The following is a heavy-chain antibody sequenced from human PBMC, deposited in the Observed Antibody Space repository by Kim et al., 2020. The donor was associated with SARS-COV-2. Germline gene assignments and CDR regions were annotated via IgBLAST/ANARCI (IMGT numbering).Heavy chain of an antibody. D-gene: IGHD3-10*01. V-gene: IGHV2-26*01. Sequence: SGPTLVNPTETLTLTCTVSGFSLSNARMGVSWIRQPPGKALEWLAHIFSNDEKSYSTSLKSRLTISKDTSKSQVVLTMTNMDPVDTATYYCARIRRSGSYYPPYFDYWGQGTLVTVSS. CDR2: IFSNDEK. CDR1: GFSLSNARMG. CDR3: ARIRRSGSYYPPYFDY. J-gene: IGHJ4*02.